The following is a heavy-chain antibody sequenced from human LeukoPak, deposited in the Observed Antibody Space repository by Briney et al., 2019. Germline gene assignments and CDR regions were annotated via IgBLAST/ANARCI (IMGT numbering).Heavy chain of an antibody. D-gene: IGHD2/OR15-2a*01. V-gene: IGHV3-74*01. J-gene: IGHJ4*02. Sequence: GGSLRLSCAASGFTFSDTRMHWVRQAPGEGLVWVSRIRSDGSDTRYAESVKGRFTISRDNAKNTLYLQMNSLRAEDTAVYYCARDWFHAIDYWGQGTLVTVSS. CDR1: GFTFSDTR. CDR2: IRSDGSDT. CDR3: ARDWFHAIDY.